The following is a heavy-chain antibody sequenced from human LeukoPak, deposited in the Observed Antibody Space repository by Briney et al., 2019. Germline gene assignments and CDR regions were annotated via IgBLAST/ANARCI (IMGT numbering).Heavy chain of an antibody. V-gene: IGHV1-46*01. J-gene: IGHJ4*02. CDR3: ARESARDSSGWRGAPYYFDY. CDR2: INPSGGNT. D-gene: IGHD6-19*01. Sequence: ASVKVSCKASRYIFTSYYVHWVRQAPGQGLEWMGLINPSGGNTNYAQKLQGGVTMTRDTSTSTVYMELNNLRSEDTAVYYCARESARDSSGWRGAPYYFDYWGQGTLVTVSS. CDR1: RYIFTSYY.